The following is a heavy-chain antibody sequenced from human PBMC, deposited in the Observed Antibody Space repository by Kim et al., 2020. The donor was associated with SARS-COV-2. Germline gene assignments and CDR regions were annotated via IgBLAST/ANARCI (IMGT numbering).Heavy chain of an antibody. Sequence: SVKVSCKASGGTFSSYAISWVRQAPGQGLEWMGRIIPIFGIANYAQKFQGRVTITADKSTSTAYMELSSLRSEDTAVYYCARDGPWFGELLGWFDPWGQGTLVTVSS. CDR3: ARDGPWFGELLGWFDP. CDR2: IIPIFGIA. CDR1: GGTFSSYA. J-gene: IGHJ5*02. V-gene: IGHV1-69*04. D-gene: IGHD3-10*01.